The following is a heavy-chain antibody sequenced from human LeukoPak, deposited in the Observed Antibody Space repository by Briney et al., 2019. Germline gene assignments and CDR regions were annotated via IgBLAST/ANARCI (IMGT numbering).Heavy chain of an antibody. CDR1: GYTFTSYG. CDR2: ISAYNGNT. V-gene: IGHV1-18*01. Sequence: ASVKVSCKASGYTFTSYGISWVRQAPGQGLKWMGWISAYNGNTNYAQKLQGRVTMTTDTSTSTAYMELRSLRSDDTAVYYCARDWAIVGATLSFDYWGQGTLVTVSS. J-gene: IGHJ4*02. D-gene: IGHD1-26*01. CDR3: ARDWAIVGATLSFDY.